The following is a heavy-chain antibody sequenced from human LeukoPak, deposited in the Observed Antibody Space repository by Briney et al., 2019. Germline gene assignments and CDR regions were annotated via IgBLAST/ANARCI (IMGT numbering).Heavy chain of an antibody. CDR1: SSSSYY. Sequence: SSSSYYWGWIRQPPGKGLEWVSAISGSGGSTYYADSVKGRFTISRDNSKNTLYLQMNSLRAEDTAVYYCAKVSSYGLYYFDDWGQGTLVTVSS. D-gene: IGHD5-18*01. V-gene: IGHV3-23*01. J-gene: IGHJ4*02. CDR3: AKVSSYGLYYFDD. CDR2: ISGSGGST.